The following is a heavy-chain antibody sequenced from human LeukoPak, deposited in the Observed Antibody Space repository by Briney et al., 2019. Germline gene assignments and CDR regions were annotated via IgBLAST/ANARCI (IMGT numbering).Heavy chain of an antibody. CDR1: GYTFTGYY. CDR2: INPNSGGT. Sequence: ASVQVSCQASGYTFTGYYMHWVRQAPGQGLEWMGWINPNSGGTNYAQKFQGRVTMTRDTSISTAYMELSRLRSDDTAVYYCARQSGYYGSGSYYYWGQGTLVTVSS. CDR3: ARQSGYYGSGSYYY. J-gene: IGHJ4*02. D-gene: IGHD3-10*01. V-gene: IGHV1-2*02.